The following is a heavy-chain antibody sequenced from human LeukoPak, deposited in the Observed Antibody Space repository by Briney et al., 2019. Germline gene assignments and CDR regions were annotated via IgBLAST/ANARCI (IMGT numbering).Heavy chain of an antibody. V-gene: IGHV1-46*01. CDR3: ARGQLRYSYGLRLETDDY. J-gene: IGHJ4*02. CDR2: INPSGGST. Sequence: ASVKVSCKASGYTFTSYYMHWVRQAPGQGLEWMGVINPSGGSTSCAQKFQGRVTMTRDTSTSTVYMELSSLRSEDTAVYYCARGQLRYSYGLRLETDDYWGQGTLVTVSS. CDR1: GYTFTSYY. D-gene: IGHD5-18*01.